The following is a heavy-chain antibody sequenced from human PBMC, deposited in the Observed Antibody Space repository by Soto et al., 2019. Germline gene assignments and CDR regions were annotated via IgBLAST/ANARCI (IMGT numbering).Heavy chain of an antibody. CDR1: GFTFSSYS. V-gene: IGHV3-21*01. CDR3: ARDAPPRDYYYDSSGYYFFGAFGI. D-gene: IGHD3-22*01. Sequence: PGGSLRLSCAASGFTFSSYSMNWVRQAPGKGLEWVSSISSSSSYIYYADSVKGRFTISRDNAKNSLYLQMNSLRAEDTAVYYFARDAPPRDYYYDSSGYYFFGAFGIWGQGTMVTAS. CDR2: ISSSSSYI. J-gene: IGHJ3*02.